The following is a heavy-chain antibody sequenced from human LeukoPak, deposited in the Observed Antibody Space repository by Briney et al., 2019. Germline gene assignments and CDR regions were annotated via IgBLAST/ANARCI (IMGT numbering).Heavy chain of an antibody. D-gene: IGHD2-2*01. J-gene: IGHJ4*02. CDR3: ATLDIVVVPAASDYDY. Sequence: GASVKLSCKASGYTFTGYYMHWVRQAPGQGLEWMGWINPNRGGTNYAQKFQGRVTMTRDTSISTAYMELSRLRSDDTAVYYCATLDIVVVPAASDYDYWGQGTLVTVSS. CDR2: INPNRGGT. V-gene: IGHV1-2*02. CDR1: GYTFTGYY.